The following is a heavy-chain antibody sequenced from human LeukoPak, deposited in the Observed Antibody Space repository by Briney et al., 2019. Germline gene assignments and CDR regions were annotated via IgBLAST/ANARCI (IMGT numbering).Heavy chain of an antibody. Sequence: GEPLKISCKGSGYTFTSYWIGWVRQMPGKGLEWMGIIYPGDSESKYNPSLQGQVTISADESITTAYLQWSSLKASDTAIYYCARTPGSSDYRGYQYWYFDLWGRGTLVSVSS. D-gene: IGHD5-12*01. V-gene: IGHV5-51*01. CDR3: ARTPGSSDYRGYQYWYFDL. J-gene: IGHJ2*01. CDR1: GYTFTSYW. CDR2: IYPGDSES.